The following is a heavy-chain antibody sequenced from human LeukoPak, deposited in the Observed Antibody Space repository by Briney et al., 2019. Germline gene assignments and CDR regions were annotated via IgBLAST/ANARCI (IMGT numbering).Heavy chain of an antibody. D-gene: IGHD3-22*01. V-gene: IGHV3-66*01. CDR1: GFTVSSNY. CDR2: TYSSGTT. J-gene: IGHJ3*02. CDR3: ARVRGRFDAFDI. Sequence: PGGSLRLSCAASGFTVSSNYMSWVRQAPGKGLEWVSVTYSSGTTYYADSVKGRFSISRDNAENTLCLQMNSLRAEDTAVYYCARVRGRFDAFDIWGQGTMVAVSS.